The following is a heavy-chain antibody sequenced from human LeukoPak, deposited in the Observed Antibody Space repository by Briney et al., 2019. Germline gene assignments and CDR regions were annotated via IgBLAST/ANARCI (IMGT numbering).Heavy chain of an antibody. J-gene: IGHJ5*02. Sequence: SETLSLTCTVSGGSISSSSYYWGWIRQPPGKRLEWIGSIYYSGSTYYNPSLKSRVTISVDTSKNQFSLKRSSVTAADTAVYYCARHVGGVWSGYYTHWFDPWGQGTLVTVSS. V-gene: IGHV4-39*01. CDR1: GGSISSSSYY. CDR2: IYYSGST. D-gene: IGHD3-3*01. CDR3: ARHVGGVWSGYYTHWFDP.